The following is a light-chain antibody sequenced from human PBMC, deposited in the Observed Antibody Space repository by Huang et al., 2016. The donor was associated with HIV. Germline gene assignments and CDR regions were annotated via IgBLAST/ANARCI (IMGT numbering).Light chain of an antibody. V-gene: IGKV3-15*01. J-gene: IGKJ4*01. Sequence: IVMTQTPATLPVSPGGRATLSCRASQSVSTNLAWYPQKPGQTPRLIIYGSTTRATGVPARFSGSGSGTDFTLTINSLQSEDFGIYYCQQYNNWHLTFGGGTKV. CDR2: GST. CDR3: QQYNNWHLT. CDR1: QSVSTN.